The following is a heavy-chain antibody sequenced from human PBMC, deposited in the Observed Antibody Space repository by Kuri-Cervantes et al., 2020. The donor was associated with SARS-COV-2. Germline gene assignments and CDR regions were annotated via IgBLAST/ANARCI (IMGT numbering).Heavy chain of an antibody. D-gene: IGHD3-16*01. J-gene: IGHJ4*02. V-gene: IGHV4-61*01. Sequence: SETLSLTCTVSGGSVSSGSYYWSWIRQPPGKGLEWIGYIYYSGSTNYNPSLKSRVTISVDTSKNRFSLKLSSVTAADTAVYYCARQSMLSRSHEYWGQGTLVTVSS. CDR2: IYYSGST. CDR3: ARQSMLSRSHEY. CDR1: GGSVSSGSYY.